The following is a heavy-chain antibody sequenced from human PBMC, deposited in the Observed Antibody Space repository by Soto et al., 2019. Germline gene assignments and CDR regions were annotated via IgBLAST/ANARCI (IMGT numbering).Heavy chain of an antibody. D-gene: IGHD2-2*01. CDR3: ARDQRDIVVVPAATGPYFYYYYGMDV. V-gene: IGHV1-46*01. J-gene: IGHJ6*02. Sequence: ASVKVSCKASGYTFTSYYMHWVRQAPGQGLEWMGIINPSGGSTSYAQKFQGRVTMTRDTSTSTVYMELSSLRSEDTAVYYCARDQRDIVVVPAATGPYFYYYYGMDVWGQGTTVTVSS. CDR2: INPSGGST. CDR1: GYTFTSYY.